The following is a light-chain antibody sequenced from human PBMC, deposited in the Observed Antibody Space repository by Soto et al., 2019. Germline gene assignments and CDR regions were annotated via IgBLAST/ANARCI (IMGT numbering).Light chain of an antibody. CDR1: SSNIGAGYD. CDR3: QSYDSSPHVV. V-gene: IGLV1-40*01. CDR2: GNN. Sequence: QSVLTQPPSVSGAPGQRVTISCTGSSSNIGAGYDVHWYQQLPGTAPKLLISGNNNRPSGVPDRFSGSKSGTSASLAITGLQAEDEADYYCQSYDSSPHVVFGGGTKLTVL. J-gene: IGLJ2*01.